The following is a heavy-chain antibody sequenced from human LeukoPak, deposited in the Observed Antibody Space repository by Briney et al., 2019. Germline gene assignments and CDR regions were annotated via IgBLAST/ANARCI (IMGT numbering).Heavy chain of an antibody. CDR3: AREQWLVQSHFQH. CDR1: GFTFSSYA. V-gene: IGHV3-30*04. D-gene: IGHD6-19*01. J-gene: IGHJ1*01. CDR2: ISYDGSNK. Sequence: GRSLRLSCAASGFTFSSYAMHWVRQAPGKGLGWVAVISYDGSNKYYADSVKGRFTISRENSKNTLYLQMNSLRAEDTAVYYCAREQWLVQSHFQHWGQGTLVTVSS.